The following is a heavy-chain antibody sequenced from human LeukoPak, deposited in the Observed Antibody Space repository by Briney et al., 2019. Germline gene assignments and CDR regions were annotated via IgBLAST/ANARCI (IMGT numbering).Heavy chain of an antibody. CDR2: IYTTGRT. Sequence: PSETLSLTCDVSGVCIQSYWWGWVRKPAGKGLDWFGRIYTTGRTNYSPSFQSRVTMSIDVSSNQFSLTLRSVTAADTAVYYCARSGYTISAYHSDFWGQGAPVTVSS. CDR1: GVCIQSYW. V-gene: IGHV4-4*07. D-gene: IGHD5-18*01. J-gene: IGHJ4*02. CDR3: ARSGYTISAYHSDF.